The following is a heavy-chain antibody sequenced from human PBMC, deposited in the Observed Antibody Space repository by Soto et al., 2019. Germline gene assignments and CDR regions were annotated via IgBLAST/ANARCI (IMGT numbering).Heavy chain of an antibody. J-gene: IGHJ6*03. CDR3: AKALRFTFTTGYYMDV. CDR1: GFTVSSYT. V-gene: IGHV3-23*02. D-gene: IGHD3-16*01. CDR2: ISGSGST. Sequence: EVQLLESGGGLVQPGGSLRLSCAASGFTVSSYTMSWVRQSTGKGLEWVSVISGSGSTYSGDSVKDLLTISRESSKNTEYLQMNSLRAEDTAVYDCAKALRFTFTTGYYMDVWGRGTTVTVSS.